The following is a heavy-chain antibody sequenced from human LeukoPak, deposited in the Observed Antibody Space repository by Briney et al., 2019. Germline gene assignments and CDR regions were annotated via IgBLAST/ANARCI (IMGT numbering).Heavy chain of an antibody. Sequence: GRSLRLSCAASGFTFSSYGMHWVRQAPGKGLEWVAVISYDGSNKYADSVKGRFTISRDNSKNTLYLQMNSLRAEDMAVYYCATAGRQWVVWYFDYWGQGTLVSVSS. CDR2: ISYDGSNK. V-gene: IGHV3-30*03. J-gene: IGHJ4*02. D-gene: IGHD6-19*01. CDR3: ATAGRQWVVWYFDY. CDR1: GFTFSSYG.